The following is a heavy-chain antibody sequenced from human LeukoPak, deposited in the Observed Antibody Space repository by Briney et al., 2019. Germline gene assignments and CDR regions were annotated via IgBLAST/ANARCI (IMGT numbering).Heavy chain of an antibody. CDR2: IYPGDSDP. Sequence: GEALKISCKASGYSFTSYWIGWLRQMPGKGREWMGIIYPGDSDPRYSPSFQGQVTISAGKSISPAYLQWSSLKASDTAMYYCARHIEDYYDSSGYYPPYYFDYWGQGTLVTVSS. CDR1: GYSFTSYW. V-gene: IGHV5-51*01. D-gene: IGHD3-22*01. J-gene: IGHJ4*02. CDR3: ARHIEDYYDSSGYYPPYYFDY.